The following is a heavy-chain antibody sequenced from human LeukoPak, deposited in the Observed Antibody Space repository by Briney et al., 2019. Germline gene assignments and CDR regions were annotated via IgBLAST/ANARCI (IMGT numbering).Heavy chain of an antibody. J-gene: IGHJ1*01. CDR3: ARDRPISSSRSPLIQH. Sequence: SETLSLTCTVSGGSISSGGYYWSWIRQHPGKGLEWIGYIYYSGSTYYNPSLKSRVTISVDTSKNQFSLKLSSVTAAHTAVYYCARDRPISSSRSPLIQHWGQGTLVTVSS. CDR1: GGSISSGGYY. D-gene: IGHD6-13*01. CDR2: IYYSGST. V-gene: IGHV4-31*03.